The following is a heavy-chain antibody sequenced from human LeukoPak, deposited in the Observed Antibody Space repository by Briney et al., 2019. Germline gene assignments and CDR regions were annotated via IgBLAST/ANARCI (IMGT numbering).Heavy chain of an antibody. D-gene: IGHD6-13*01. J-gene: IGHJ4*02. V-gene: IGHV4-38-2*01. CDR2: IYHSGST. Sequence: SETLSLTCAVSGYSISSGYYWGWIRQPPGKGLEWIGSIYHSGSTYYNPSLKSRVTISVDTSKNQFSLKLSSVTAADTAVYYCARASGGAAAGLDYWGQGTLVTVSS. CDR3: ARASGGAAAGLDY. CDR1: GYSISSGYY.